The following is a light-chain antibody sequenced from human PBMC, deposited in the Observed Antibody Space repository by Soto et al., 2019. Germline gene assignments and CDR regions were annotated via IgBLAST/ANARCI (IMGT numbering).Light chain of an antibody. V-gene: IGLV2-14*01. CDR1: DVGGYKY. Sequence: QSVLTQPASVSGSPGQSITISCTGDVGGYKYVSWYQQHPGKAPKLMIYDVSNRPSGVSNRFSGSKSGNTASLTISGLQAEDEADYYCSSYTSSSTMVFGGGTKLTVL. CDR3: SSYTSSSTMV. J-gene: IGLJ2*01. CDR2: DVS.